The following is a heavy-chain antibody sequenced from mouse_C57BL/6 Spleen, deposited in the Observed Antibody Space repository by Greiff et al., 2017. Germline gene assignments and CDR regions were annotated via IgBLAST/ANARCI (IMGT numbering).Heavy chain of an antibody. CDR2: IDPETGGT. D-gene: IGHD6-1*01. CDR1: GYTFTDYE. J-gene: IGHJ4*01. V-gene: IGHV1-15*01. Sequence: VQLQESGAELVRPGASVTLSCKASGYTFTDYEMHWVKQTPVHGLEWIGAIDPETGGTAYNQKFKGKAILTADKSSSTAYMELRSLTSEDSAVYYCTRVRSLYAMDYWGQGTSVTVSS. CDR3: TRVRSLYAMDY.